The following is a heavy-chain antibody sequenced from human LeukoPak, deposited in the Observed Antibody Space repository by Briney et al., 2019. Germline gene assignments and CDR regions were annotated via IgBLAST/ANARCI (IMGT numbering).Heavy chain of an antibody. Sequence: ASVKVSCKASGDIFSIYAISWVRQAPGQGLEWMGRSVPMFDMANYAQKFQGRVTVTADKSTNTAYMELSSLRSEDTAVFYCARDSDTAMVSPDGRYYFYAMDVWGQGTTVTVSS. D-gene: IGHD5-18*01. CDR2: SVPMFDMA. CDR3: ARDSDTAMVSPDGRYYFYAMDV. J-gene: IGHJ6*02. CDR1: GDIFSIYA. V-gene: IGHV1-69*04.